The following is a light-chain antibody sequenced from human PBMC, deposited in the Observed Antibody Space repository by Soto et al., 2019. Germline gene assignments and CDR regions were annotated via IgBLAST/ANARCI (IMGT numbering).Light chain of an antibody. CDR3: CSYAGGNSLV. V-gene: IGLV2-8*01. CDR1: SSDVGGYKY. CDR2: EVS. Sequence: QSALTQPPSASGSPGQSVTISCTGSSSDVGGYKYVSWYQQHPGKAPKLMIHEVSKRPSGVPDRVSGSKSGNTASLIVSGLQAEDEADYYCCSYAGGNSLVFGGGTKLTVL. J-gene: IGLJ2*01.